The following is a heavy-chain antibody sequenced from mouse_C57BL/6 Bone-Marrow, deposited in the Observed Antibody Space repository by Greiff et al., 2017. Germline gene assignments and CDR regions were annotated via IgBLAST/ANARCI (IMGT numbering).Heavy chain of an antibody. CDR3: ARDAYYYGSPGYFDD. CDR2: ISAGGSYT. CDR1: GFTFSSYA. D-gene: IGHD1-1*01. Sequence: EVKLEESGGGLVKPGGSLKLSCAASGFTFSSYAMSWVRQTPEKRLEWVATISAGGSYTYYPDKVKGRFTISRDNAKNNLYLQMSHLKSEDTAKYYCARDAYYYGSPGYFDDWGQGTTLTVSS. J-gene: IGHJ2*01. V-gene: IGHV5-4*01.